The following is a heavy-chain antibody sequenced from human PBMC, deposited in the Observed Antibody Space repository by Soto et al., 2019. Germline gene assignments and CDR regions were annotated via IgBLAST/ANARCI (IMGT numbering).Heavy chain of an antibody. CDR2: IIPIFGTA. V-gene: IGHV1-69*13. CDR1: GGTFSSYA. Sequence: ASVKVSCKASGGTFSSYAISWVRQAPGQGLEWMGGIIPIFGTANYAQKFQGRVTITADESTSTAYMELSSLRSEDTAVYYCAREGYSSSWTRSDYYYYGMDVWGQGTTVTVSS. CDR3: AREGYSSSWTRSDYYYYGMDV. D-gene: IGHD6-13*01. J-gene: IGHJ6*02.